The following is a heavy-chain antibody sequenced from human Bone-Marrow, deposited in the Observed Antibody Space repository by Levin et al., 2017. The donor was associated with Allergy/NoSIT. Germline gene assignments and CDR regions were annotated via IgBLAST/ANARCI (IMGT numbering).Heavy chain of an antibody. CDR3: ATCGDDCIDVFGI. CDR2: VYYSGST. J-gene: IGHJ3*02. D-gene: IGHD2-21*02. V-gene: IGHV4-61*08. CDR1: GASVSSDGHF. Sequence: SETLSLTCTVSGASVSSDGHFWTWIRQFPGKGLEWIGYVYYSGSTNYNPSLKSRVTMSVDTTNSQFSLKLKSVTAADTAVYYCATCGDDCIDVFGIWGQGTLVTVSS.